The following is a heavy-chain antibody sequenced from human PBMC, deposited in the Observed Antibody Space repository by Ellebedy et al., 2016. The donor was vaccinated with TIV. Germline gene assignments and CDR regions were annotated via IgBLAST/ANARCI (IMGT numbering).Heavy chain of an antibody. Sequence: GESLKISCAASGFTFSSYTMNWVRQAPGKGLEWVSSISSTSSFIYYADSVKVRFTISRDNAKNSLYLQMNSLRAEDTAVYYCAREGLWFGDFDVWGQGTTVTVSS. CDR2: ISSTSSFI. V-gene: IGHV3-21*01. D-gene: IGHD3-10*01. CDR1: GFTFSSYT. CDR3: AREGLWFGDFDV. J-gene: IGHJ6*02.